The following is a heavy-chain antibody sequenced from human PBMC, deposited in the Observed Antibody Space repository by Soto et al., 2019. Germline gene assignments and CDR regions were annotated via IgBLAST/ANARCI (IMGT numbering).Heavy chain of an antibody. CDR1: GGSISSSSYY. CDR2: ISYSGST. CDR3: ARGHGGITIFGAPGHFDY. V-gene: IGHV4-39*01. D-gene: IGHD3-3*01. Sequence: SETLSLTCTVSGGSISSSSYYWGWIRQPPGKGLEWIGSISYSGSTYYNPSLKSRVTISVDTSRNQFSLNLSSVSAADAAVYYCARGHGGITIFGAPGHFDYTGQGTPVTVSS. J-gene: IGHJ4*02.